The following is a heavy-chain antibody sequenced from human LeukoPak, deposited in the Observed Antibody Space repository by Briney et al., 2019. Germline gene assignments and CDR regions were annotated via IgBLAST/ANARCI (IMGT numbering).Heavy chain of an antibody. D-gene: IGHD6-13*01. Sequence: GGSLRLSCTASGLTFSSYAMSWVRQAPGKGLEWVGRIKSKTDGGTTDYAAPVKGRFTISRDDSKNTLYLQMNSLKTEDTAVYYCTTGVAADWSWGQGTLVTVFS. CDR3: TTGVAADWS. CDR1: GLTFSSYA. V-gene: IGHV3-15*01. CDR2: IKSKTDGGTT. J-gene: IGHJ4*02.